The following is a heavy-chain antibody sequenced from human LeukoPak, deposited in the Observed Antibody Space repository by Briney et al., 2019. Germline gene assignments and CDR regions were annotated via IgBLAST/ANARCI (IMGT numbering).Heavy chain of an antibody. CDR3: AKDMRLYCGNLYYFDY. J-gene: IGHJ4*02. V-gene: IGHV3-30*02. Sequence: PGGSLRLSCAASGFTFSTYGMHWVRQAPGKWLEWVTFIPYDGTNKYYADSVKGRFTISRDDSKNTLYLQMNSLRAEDTAVYYCAKDMRLYCGNLYYFDYWGQGTLVTVSS. CDR1: GFTFSTYG. D-gene: IGHD4-23*01. CDR2: IPYDGTNK.